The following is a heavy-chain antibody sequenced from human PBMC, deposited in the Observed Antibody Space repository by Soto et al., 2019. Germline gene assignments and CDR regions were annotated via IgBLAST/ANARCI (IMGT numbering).Heavy chain of an antibody. Sequence: ASVKVSCKASGFTFTSSAVQWVRQARGQRLEWIGWIVVGSGNTNYAQKFQERVTITRDMSTSTAYMELSSLRSEDTAVYYCAAPAAGTLYYYGMDVWGQGTTVTVSS. CDR3: AAPAAGTLYYYGMDV. V-gene: IGHV1-58*01. CDR2: IVVGSGNT. CDR1: GFTFTSSA. J-gene: IGHJ6*02. D-gene: IGHD6-13*01.